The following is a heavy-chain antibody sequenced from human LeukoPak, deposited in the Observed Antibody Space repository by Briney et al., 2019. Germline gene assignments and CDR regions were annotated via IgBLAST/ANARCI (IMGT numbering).Heavy chain of an antibody. Sequence: GSLRLSCAASGFTFSSYAMGWVRQAPGKGLEWVSSISGSGGTTYYADSVKGRFTISRDNSKNTLYLQMNSLRAEDTAAYYCTKGSDFGSGSFSNYYFDYWGQGTLVTVSS. CDR2: ISGSGGTT. J-gene: IGHJ4*02. D-gene: IGHD3-10*01. V-gene: IGHV3-23*01. CDR3: TKGSDFGSGSFSNYYFDY. CDR1: GFTFSSYA.